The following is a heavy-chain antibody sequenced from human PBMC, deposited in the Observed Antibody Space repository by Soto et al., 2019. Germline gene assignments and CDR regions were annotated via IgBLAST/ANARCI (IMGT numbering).Heavy chain of an antibody. J-gene: IGHJ3*02. V-gene: IGHV4-31*03. CDR1: GGSISSGGYY. Sequence: QVQLQESGPGLVKPSQTLSLTCTVSGGSISSGGYYWSWIRQHPGKGLEWIGYIYYSGSTYYNPSLKSRVNISVETSKNQFSLKLSSVTAADTAVYYCAELGYCSGGSCSIDAFDIWGQGTMVTVSS. CDR2: IYYSGST. CDR3: AELGYCSGGSCSIDAFDI. D-gene: IGHD2-15*01.